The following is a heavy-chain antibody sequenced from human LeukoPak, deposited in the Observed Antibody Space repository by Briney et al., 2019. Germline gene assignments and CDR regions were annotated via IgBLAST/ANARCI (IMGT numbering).Heavy chain of an antibody. J-gene: IGHJ2*01. D-gene: IGHD6-13*01. Sequence: SQTLSLTCAVSGGSISSGGYSWSWIRQPPGKGLEWIGEINHSGSTNYNPSLKSRVTISVDTSKNQFFLKLSSVTAADTAVYYCARVTPIRQQLARRRNWYFDLWGRGTLVTVSS. CDR1: GGSISSGGYS. V-gene: IGHV4-30-2*01. CDR3: ARVTPIRQQLARRRNWYFDL. CDR2: INHSGST.